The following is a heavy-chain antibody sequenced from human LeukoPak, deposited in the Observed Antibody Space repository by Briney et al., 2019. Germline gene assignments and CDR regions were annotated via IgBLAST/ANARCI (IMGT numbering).Heavy chain of an antibody. CDR1: GGSISYYY. J-gene: IGHJ4*02. CDR3: AREGCSGGVCYFDY. V-gene: IGHV4-4*07. CDR2: IDASGNT. D-gene: IGHD2-15*01. Sequence: SETLSLTCTVSGGSISYYYWTWIRQPAGKGLEWIGRIDASGNTKYTPSLRNRVTLSIDTSGQQFSLKLSSVTAADTAVYFCAREGCSGGVCYFDYWGRGTLVTVSS.